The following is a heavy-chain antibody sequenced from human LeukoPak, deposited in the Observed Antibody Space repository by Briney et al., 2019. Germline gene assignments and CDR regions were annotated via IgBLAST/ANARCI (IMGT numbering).Heavy chain of an antibody. Sequence: GGSPRLSCAASGFPFSSYSMKWVRQAPGGGPEWVSAISSRGTHIYYADSVKGRFTISRDNAKNSLYLQMNSLRAEDTAVYYCAREGLMTTLMYWGQGTLVTVSS. V-gene: IGHV3-21*01. CDR1: GFPFSSYS. D-gene: IGHD4-17*01. CDR3: AREGLMTTLMY. CDR2: ISSRGTHI. J-gene: IGHJ4*02.